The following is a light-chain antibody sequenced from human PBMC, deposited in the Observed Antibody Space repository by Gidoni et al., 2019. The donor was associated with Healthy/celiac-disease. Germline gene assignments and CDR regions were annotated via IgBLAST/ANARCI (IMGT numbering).Light chain of an antibody. CDR3: QQSYSTPLNT. CDR1: QSISSY. CDR2: AAS. Sequence: DIQMTQSPSSLSASVGDRVTITCRASQSISSYLNWYQQKPGKAPKLLIYAASSLQSGVPSRFSGSGSCTDFTLTISSLQPEDFATYYCQQSYSTPLNTFGQGTKLEIK. V-gene: IGKV1-39*01. J-gene: IGKJ2*01.